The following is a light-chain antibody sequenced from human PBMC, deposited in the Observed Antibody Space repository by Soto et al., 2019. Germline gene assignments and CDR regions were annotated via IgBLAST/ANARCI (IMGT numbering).Light chain of an antibody. CDR3: SSYKSSSTYV. CDR1: SSDVGGYNY. J-gene: IGLJ1*01. Sequence: QSVLTQPAPVSGSPGQSITISCTGTSSDVGGYNYVSWYQHHPGKAPKLLIYDVSNRPSGVSNRFSGSKSGNTAFLTISGLQAEDEADYYCSSYKSSSTYVFGTGTKVTVL. CDR2: DVS. V-gene: IGLV2-14*03.